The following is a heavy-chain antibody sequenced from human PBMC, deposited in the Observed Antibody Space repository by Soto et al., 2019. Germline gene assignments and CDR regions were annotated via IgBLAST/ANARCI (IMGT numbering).Heavy chain of an antibody. CDR1: GYTFTSYY. D-gene: IGHD6-19*01. CDR2: INPSGGST. V-gene: IGHV1-46*01. CDR3: ARASESSGWLSLYYMDV. J-gene: IGHJ6*03. Sequence: ASVKVSCKASGYTFTSYYMHWVRQAPGQGLEWMGIINPSGGSTSYAQKFQGRVTMTRDTSTSTVYMELSSLRSEDTAVYYCARASESSGWLSLYYMDVWGKGTTVTVSS.